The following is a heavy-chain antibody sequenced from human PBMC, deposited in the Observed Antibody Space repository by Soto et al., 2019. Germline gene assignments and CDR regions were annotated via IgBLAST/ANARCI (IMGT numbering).Heavy chain of an antibody. D-gene: IGHD6-13*01. CDR2: INAGNGNT. Sequence: QVQLVQSGAEVKKPGXXVKVXCXAXXXXFTSXAMHWVRQAPGQRLEWMGWINAGNGNTKYSQKFQGRVTITRHTSSSTAYMELSSLRSEDTAVYYCASSHIAAAPYGMXVXXXGTTVTVSS. J-gene: IGHJ6*02. CDR3: ASSHIAAAPYGMXV. V-gene: IGHV1-3*01. CDR1: XXXFTSXA.